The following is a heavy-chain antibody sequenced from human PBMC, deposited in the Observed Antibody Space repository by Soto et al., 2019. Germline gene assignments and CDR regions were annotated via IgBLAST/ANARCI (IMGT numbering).Heavy chain of an antibody. V-gene: IGHV1-2*04. CDR3: ASNTHFSSWSHFDS. D-gene: IGHD6-13*01. CDR2: INPNSGGT. Sequence: GASVKVSCKASGYTFTGYYMHWVRQAPGQGLEWMGWINPNSGGTNYAQKFQGWVTMTRDTSISTAYMELGRLRSDDTAVYYCASNTHFSSWSHFDSWGQGTLVTVSS. CDR1: GYTFTGYY. J-gene: IGHJ4*02.